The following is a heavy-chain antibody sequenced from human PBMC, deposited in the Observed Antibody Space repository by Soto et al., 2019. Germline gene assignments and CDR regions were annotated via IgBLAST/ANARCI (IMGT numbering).Heavy chain of an antibody. CDR3: AKVRGEWLLPSYYFDY. V-gene: IGHV4-38-2*01. D-gene: IGHD3-22*01. J-gene: IGHJ4*02. CDR1: GYSISSGYY. Sequence: SETLSLTCAVSGYSISSGYYWGWIRQPPGKGLEWIGSIYHSGSTYYDPSLKSRVTISVDTSKNQFSLKLSSVTAADTAVYYCAKVRGEWLLPSYYFDYWGQGTLVTVSS. CDR2: IYHSGST.